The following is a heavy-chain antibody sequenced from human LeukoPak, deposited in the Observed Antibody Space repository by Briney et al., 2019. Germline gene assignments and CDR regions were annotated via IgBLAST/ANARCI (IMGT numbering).Heavy chain of an antibody. D-gene: IGHD1-26*01. Sequence: GGSLRLSCAVSGVTVSSTYMNWVRQAPGKGLEWVSVIYSGGSTYYADSVKGRFTISRDNSKNTLYLQMNSLRAEDTAVYYCARYPVGAGLPDALDIWGQGTMVTVSS. CDR1: GVTVSSTY. J-gene: IGHJ3*02. V-gene: IGHV3-66*01. CDR2: IYSGGST. CDR3: ARYPVGAGLPDALDI.